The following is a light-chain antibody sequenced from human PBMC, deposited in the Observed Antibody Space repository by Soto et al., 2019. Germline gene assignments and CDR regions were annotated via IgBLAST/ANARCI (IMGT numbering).Light chain of an antibody. CDR3: QQFGRSPRSST. CDR2: GAS. V-gene: IGKV3-20*01. J-gene: IGKJ1*01. CDR1: QSVSSNY. Sequence: ETVLTQSPGTLSLSPGERATLSCRASQSVSSNYLAWYQQKPGQAPRLLMYGASTRAPGIPARFSGSGSGTDFHLTISRLEPEDFAVYYCQQFGRSPRSSTFGQGTKVEIK.